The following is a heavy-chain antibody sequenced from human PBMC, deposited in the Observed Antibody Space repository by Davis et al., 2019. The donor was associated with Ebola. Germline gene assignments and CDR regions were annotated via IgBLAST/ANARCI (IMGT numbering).Heavy chain of an antibody. J-gene: IGHJ4*02. D-gene: IGHD2-15*01. V-gene: IGHV3-53*01. CDR2: IYSGGST. Sequence: PGGSLRLSCAASGFTVSSNYMSWVRQAPGKGLEWVSVIYSGGSTYYADSVKGRFTISRDNSKNTLYLQMNSLRAEDTAVYYCARDAYCSGGSCLDYWGQGTLVTVSS. CDR3: ARDAYCSGGSCLDY. CDR1: GFTVSSNY.